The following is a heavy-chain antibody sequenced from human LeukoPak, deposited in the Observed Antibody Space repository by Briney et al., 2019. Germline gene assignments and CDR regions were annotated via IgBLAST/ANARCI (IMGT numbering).Heavy chain of an antibody. CDR3: ARPSDSSWAPGAFDI. CDR2: IYYSGST. CDR1: GGSISSGSYY. Sequence: PSETLSLTCTVSGGSISSGSYYWSWIRQPAGKGLEWIGSIYYSGSTYYNPSLKSRVTISVDTSKNQFSLKLSSVTAADTAVYYCARPSDSSWAPGAFDIWGQGTMVTVSS. J-gene: IGHJ3*02. D-gene: IGHD6-13*01. V-gene: IGHV4-39*01.